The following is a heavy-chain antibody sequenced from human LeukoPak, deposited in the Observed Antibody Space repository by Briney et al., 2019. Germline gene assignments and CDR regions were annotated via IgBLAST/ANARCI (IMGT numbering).Heavy chain of an antibody. CDR1: GGSINNYY. Sequence: SETLSLTCTVSGGSINNYYWTWIRQPAGKGLEWIGRIYSSGKANYNPSLKSRVTMSVDTSNNQLSLMMTSVTAADTAVFYCARTPQGDNYFDYWGQGHLVTVSS. V-gene: IGHV4-4*07. CDR2: IYSSGKA. CDR3: ARTPQGDNYFDY. J-gene: IGHJ4*02. D-gene: IGHD3-9*01.